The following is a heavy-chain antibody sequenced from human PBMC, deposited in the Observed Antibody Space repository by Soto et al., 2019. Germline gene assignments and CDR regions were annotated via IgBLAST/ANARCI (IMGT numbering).Heavy chain of an antibody. V-gene: IGHV1-18*01. J-gene: IGHJ6*02. CDR3: ARDHGYCTNGVCSNYYYYGMDV. CDR2: ISACNGNT. D-gene: IGHD2-8*01. CDR1: GYTFTSYG. Sequence: ASVKVSCKASGYTFTSYGISWVRQAPGQGLEWMGWISACNGNTNYAQNLQGRVTMTTDTSTSTAYMELRSLRSDDTAVYYCARDHGYCTNGVCSNYYYYGMDVWGQGTTVTVSS.